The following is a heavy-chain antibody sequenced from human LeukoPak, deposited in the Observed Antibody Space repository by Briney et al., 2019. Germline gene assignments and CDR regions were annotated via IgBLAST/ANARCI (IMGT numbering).Heavy chain of an antibody. V-gene: IGHV4-4*07. CDR1: GGSISSYY. CDR3: ARRYYDFWSGGFYYMDV. CDR2: FYSSVST. J-gene: IGHJ6*03. D-gene: IGHD3-3*01. Sequence: PSETLSLTCIVSGGSISSYYWNWIRQSAGKGLEWIGRFYSSVSTDYNPSLKRRVTMSVDTSKNQFSLKLSSVTAADTAVYYCARRYYDFWSGGFYYMDVWGKGTTVTVSS.